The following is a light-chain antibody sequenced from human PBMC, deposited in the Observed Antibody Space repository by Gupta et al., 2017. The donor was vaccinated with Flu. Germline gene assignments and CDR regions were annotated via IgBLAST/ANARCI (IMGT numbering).Light chain of an antibody. J-gene: IGKJ2*01. Sequence: PATLSASPGESATRSCRASQSGANNVAWYRHTPGQAPRLVIYAASTRATGFPARFSGSGSGTEFTRTISSLQSEDFEVYYCQQYNNWPQTFGQGTKLEIK. CDR2: AAS. CDR3: QQYNNWPQT. CDR1: QSGANN. V-gene: IGKV3-15*01.